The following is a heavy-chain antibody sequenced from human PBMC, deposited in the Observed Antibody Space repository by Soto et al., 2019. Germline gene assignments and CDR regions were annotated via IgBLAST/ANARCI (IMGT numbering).Heavy chain of an antibody. CDR3: ARTSSLYYYGSGPIDY. CDR2: IFSNDEK. CDR1: GFSLSTASMG. Sequence: VTLKESGPVLVKPTETLPLTCTVSGFSLSTASMGASWIRQPPGKALEWLAHIFSNDEKSYRTSLTSRLTISKDTSKSQVVLTMTNMDTVDTATYYCARTSSLYYYGSGPIDYWGQGTLVTGSS. J-gene: IGHJ4*02. V-gene: IGHV2-26*01. D-gene: IGHD3-10*01.